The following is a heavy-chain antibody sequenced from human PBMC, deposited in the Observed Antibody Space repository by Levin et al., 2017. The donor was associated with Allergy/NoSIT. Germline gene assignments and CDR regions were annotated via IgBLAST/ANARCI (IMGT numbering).Heavy chain of an antibody. D-gene: IGHD2-21*02. CDR3: AKDPPAKYCGGDCVPWFDP. V-gene: IGHV3-30*18. CDR1: GFTFSSYG. Sequence: PGESLKISCAASGFTFSSYGMHWVRQAPGKGLEWVAVISYDGSNKYYADSVKGRFTISRDNSKNTLYLQMNSLRAEDTAVYYCAKDPPAKYCGGDCVPWFDPWGQGTLVTVSS. CDR2: ISYDGSNK. J-gene: IGHJ5*02.